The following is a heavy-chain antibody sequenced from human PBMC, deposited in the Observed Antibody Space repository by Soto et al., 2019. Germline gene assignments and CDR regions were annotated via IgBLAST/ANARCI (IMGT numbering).Heavy chain of an antibody. D-gene: IGHD1-26*01. CDR2: ISYDGSNK. J-gene: IGHJ4*02. CDR3: ANGRTAEPTWEFAY. Sequence: QVQLVESGGGVVQPGRSLRLSCAASGFTFISYGMHWVRQAPGKGLEWVAVISYDGSNKYYADSVKGRFTISRDNSKNPLYRQMTSQRAEDTAVFYWANGRTAEPTWEFAYGGQEPLVTVS. CDR1: GFTFISYG. V-gene: IGHV3-30*18.